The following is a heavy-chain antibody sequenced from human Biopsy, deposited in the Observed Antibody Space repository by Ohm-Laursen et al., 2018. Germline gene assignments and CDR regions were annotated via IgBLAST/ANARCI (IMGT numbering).Heavy chain of an antibody. V-gene: IGHV1-8*01. D-gene: IGHD6-6*01. Sequence: ASVKVSCKASGYSFTTYDVNWVRQARGQGLEWMGWMIPNSGKTDYAQRFQGRVTLTMNTSIGTAYMELSGLRSEDTAVYYCARGSPRRVSIFEASIYWFDTWGQGTLVTVSS. J-gene: IGHJ5*02. CDR1: GYSFTTYD. CDR2: MIPNSGKT. CDR3: ARGSPRRVSIFEASIYWFDT.